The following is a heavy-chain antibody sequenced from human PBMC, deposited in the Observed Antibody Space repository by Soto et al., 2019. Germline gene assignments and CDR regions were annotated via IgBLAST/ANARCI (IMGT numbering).Heavy chain of an antibody. V-gene: IGHV3-30-3*01. D-gene: IGHD6-19*01. Sequence: QVQLVESGGGVVQPGRSLRLSCAASGFTFSRYSMNWVRQAPGKGLEWVAVISFEGNNKYYADSVKGRFTISRDDSNNTLYLQMNTLRAEDTAVYYCARDILPQWLTSYFFDFWGHGTLVTVSS. CDR2: ISFEGNNK. CDR3: ARDILPQWLTSYFFDF. J-gene: IGHJ4*01. CDR1: GFTFSRYS.